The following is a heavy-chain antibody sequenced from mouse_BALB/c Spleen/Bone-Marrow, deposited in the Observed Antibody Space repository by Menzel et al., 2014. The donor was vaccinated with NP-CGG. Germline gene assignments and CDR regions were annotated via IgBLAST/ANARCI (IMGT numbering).Heavy chain of an antibody. D-gene: IGHD2-4*01. CDR2: IWGDGST. J-gene: IGHJ4*01. CDR1: GFSLTGYA. V-gene: IGHV2-6-7*01. CDR3: ARDSFLITRALDY. Sequence: VQLQQSGPGLVAPSQSLSITCTVSGFSLTGYAVNWVRQPPGKGLEWLGMIWGDGSTDYNSALKSRLSISKDNSKSQVFLKMNSLQTGDTARYYCARDSFLITRALDYWGQGTSVTVSS.